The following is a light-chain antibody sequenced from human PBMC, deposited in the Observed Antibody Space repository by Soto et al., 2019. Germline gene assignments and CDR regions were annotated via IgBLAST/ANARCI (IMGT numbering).Light chain of an antibody. J-gene: IGKJ3*01. Sequence: EIVLTQSPGTLSLSPGERATLSCRASQSVSSSYLAWYQQKPGQAPRLLIYGASSRATGIPDRFSGSGSGTDFTLTISRLEPEDFAVYYCQQYGSPRLGFGPGTKVDIK. CDR3: QQYGSPRLG. CDR1: QSVSSSY. CDR2: GAS. V-gene: IGKV3-20*01.